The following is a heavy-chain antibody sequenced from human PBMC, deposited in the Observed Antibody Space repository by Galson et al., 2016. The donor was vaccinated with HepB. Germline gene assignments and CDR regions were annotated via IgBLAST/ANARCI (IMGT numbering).Heavy chain of an antibody. J-gene: IGHJ3*01. D-gene: IGHD3/OR15-3a*01. CDR3: ARQQRAGLVNF. Sequence: LSLTCTVSGGSISSSSYYWGWIRQPPGKGLEWIGSVFYTGTTYYNPSLQSRVTISVDTSNNQFALELSSVTAADTAVYSCARQQRAGLVNFWGQGTMATVSS. CDR1: GGSISSSSYY. V-gene: IGHV4-39*01. CDR2: VFYTGTT.